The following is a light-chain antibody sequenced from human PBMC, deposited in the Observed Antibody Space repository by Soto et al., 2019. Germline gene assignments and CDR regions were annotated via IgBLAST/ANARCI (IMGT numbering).Light chain of an antibody. CDR2: GAS. V-gene: IGKV3-20*01. Sequence: EIVLTQSPGTLSLSPGERATLSCRASQSVSSSYLAWYQQNPGQAPRLLIYGASSRATGISDRFSGSGSGTDFTLTISRLEPEDFAVYYCHQYGSSSWTFGQGTKVDIK. CDR1: QSVSSSY. J-gene: IGKJ1*01. CDR3: HQYGSSSWT.